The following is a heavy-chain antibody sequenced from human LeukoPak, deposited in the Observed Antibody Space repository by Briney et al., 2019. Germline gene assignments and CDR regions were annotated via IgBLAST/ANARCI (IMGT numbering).Heavy chain of an antibody. D-gene: IGHD5-12*01. Sequence: PSETLSLTCTVSGGSISSYYWSWIRQPPGKGLEWIGYIYYSGSTNYNPSLKSRVTISVDTSKNQFSLKLSSVTAADTAVYYCARTPGSGYDYDFDYWGQGTLVTVSS. CDR3: ARTPGSGYDYDFDY. V-gene: IGHV4-59*08. CDR2: IYYSGST. CDR1: GGSISSYY. J-gene: IGHJ4*02.